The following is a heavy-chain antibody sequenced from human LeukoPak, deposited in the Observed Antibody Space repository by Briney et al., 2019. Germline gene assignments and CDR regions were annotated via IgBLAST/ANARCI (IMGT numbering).Heavy chain of an antibody. CDR3: ASPKLNCGGDCYLYDY. CDR1: GGSISSSSYY. D-gene: IGHD2-21*02. V-gene: IGHV4-39*01. J-gene: IGHJ4*02. CDR2: IYCSGST. Sequence: SETLSLTCTVSGGSISSSSYYWGWIRQPPGKGLEWIGSIYCSGSTYYNPSLKSRVTISVDTSKNQFSLKLSSVTAADTAVYYCASPKLNCGGDCYLYDYWGQGTLVTVSS.